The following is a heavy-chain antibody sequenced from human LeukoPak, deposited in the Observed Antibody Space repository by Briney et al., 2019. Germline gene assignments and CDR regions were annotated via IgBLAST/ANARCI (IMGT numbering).Heavy chain of an antibody. J-gene: IGHJ5*02. D-gene: IGHD2-15*01. CDR3: AKGGSSFPLGH. CDR1: GFTFSSYG. Sequence: HAGGSLRLSCAAPGFTFSSYGMHWVRQAPGKGLEWVAVISYDGSNKYYADSVKGRFTISRDNSKNTLYLQMNSLRAEDTAVYYCAKGGSSFPLGHWGQGTLVTVSS. CDR2: ISYDGSNK. V-gene: IGHV3-30*18.